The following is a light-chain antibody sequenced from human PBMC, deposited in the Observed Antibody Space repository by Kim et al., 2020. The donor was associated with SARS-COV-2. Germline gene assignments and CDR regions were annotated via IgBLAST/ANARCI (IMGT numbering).Light chain of an antibody. J-gene: IGLJ3*02. Sequence: QSVLTQPPSASGTPGQRVTISCSGSNSNIGVNTVNWYQQFPGTAPKLLIYRNNQRPSGVPDRFSGSKSGTSASLALSGLLSEDEADYYCATWDDSLNAWVFGEGTQLTVL. CDR2: RNN. V-gene: IGLV1-44*01. CDR1: NSNIGVNT. CDR3: ATWDDSLNAWV.